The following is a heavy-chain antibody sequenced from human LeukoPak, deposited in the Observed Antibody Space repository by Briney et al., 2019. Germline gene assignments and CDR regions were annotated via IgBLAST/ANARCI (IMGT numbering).Heavy chain of an antibody. CDR2: IIPIFGTT. D-gene: IGHD6-13*01. CDR1: GGTFSSYA. J-gene: IGHJ4*02. Sequence: SVKVSCKASGGTFSSYAINGVRQAPGQGLEWMGGIIPIFGTTNYAQKFQGRVTITADESTSTAYMELTSLRSEDTAVYYCARTSIVAARPRGLDYWGQGTLVTVSS. V-gene: IGHV1-69*13. CDR3: ARTSIVAARPRGLDY.